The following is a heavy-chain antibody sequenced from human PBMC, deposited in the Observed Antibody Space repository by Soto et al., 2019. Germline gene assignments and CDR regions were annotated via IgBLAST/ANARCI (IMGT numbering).Heavy chain of an antibody. Sequence: QVQLVQSGGEVKKPGASVKVSCKTSGYSFTTYGISWVRQAPGQGLEWRGWISAYNGNTNYAQKLQDRVTMTTDTSTSTAYMELRSLRSDDTAVYYCAREGPAPYYYYGMDVWCQGSTVTFSS. CDR2: ISAYNGNT. J-gene: IGHJ6*02. CDR1: GYSFTTYG. CDR3: AREGPAPYYYYGMDV. V-gene: IGHV1-18*01.